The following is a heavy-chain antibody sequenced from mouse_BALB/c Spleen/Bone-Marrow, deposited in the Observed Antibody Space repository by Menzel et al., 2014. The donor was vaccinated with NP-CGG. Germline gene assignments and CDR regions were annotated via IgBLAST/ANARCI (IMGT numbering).Heavy chain of an antibody. CDR3: ARHAYYDQTEVSFVY. J-gene: IGHJ3*01. Sequence: EVQVVESGGGLVKSGGSLKLSCAASGFTSNNYGMSWVRQTPEKRLEWVATISGDGSYTFYPDSVKGRFTISRDNAKNDLYLQLSSLRSEDTALYYCARHAYYDQTEVSFVYWGQGTLVTVSA. D-gene: IGHD2-4*01. CDR2: ISGDGSYT. CDR1: GFTSNNYG. V-gene: IGHV5-9-2*01.